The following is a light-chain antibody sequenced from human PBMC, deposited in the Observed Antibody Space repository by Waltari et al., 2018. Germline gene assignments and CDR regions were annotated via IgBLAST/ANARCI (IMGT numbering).Light chain of an antibody. J-gene: IGKJ1*01. CDR1: QSVSRY. V-gene: IGKV3-20*01. Sequence: ILLTQSPGPLSLSPGERAPLPCRASQSVSRYLDWYQQRPGQAPRLLIDAAPTRATGSPDRFIGSGYGTDVTLTISRMEPQDVAVYDCQNNVRLPATFGQGTKVELK. CDR2: AAP. CDR3: QNNVRLPAT.